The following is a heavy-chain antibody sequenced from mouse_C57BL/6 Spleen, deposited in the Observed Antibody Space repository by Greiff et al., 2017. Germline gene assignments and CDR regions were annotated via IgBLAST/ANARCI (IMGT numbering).Heavy chain of an antibody. CDR1: GYTFTDYY. D-gene: IGHD2-12*01. Sequence: EVQLQQSGPELVKPGASVKISCKASGYTFTDYYMNWVKQSHGKSLEWIGDINPNNGGTSYNQKFKGKATLTVDKSSSTAYMELRSLTSEDSAVYYCARLRRYFDYWGQGTTLTVSS. V-gene: IGHV1-26*01. CDR3: ARLRRYFDY. J-gene: IGHJ2*01. CDR2: INPNNGGT.